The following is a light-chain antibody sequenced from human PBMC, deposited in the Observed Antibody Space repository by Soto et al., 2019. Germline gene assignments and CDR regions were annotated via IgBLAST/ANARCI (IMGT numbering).Light chain of an antibody. CDR1: QSVGSY. CDR2: VAS. V-gene: IGKV3-20*01. J-gene: IGKJ1*01. CDR3: QHYGGQPPWT. Sequence: ENVLTQSPGTLSLSPGERATLSCRASQSVGSYLGWYQKKPGQAPRLLIYVASNRATGIPDRFSGSGSGTDFPLTISRLEPEDFAVYYCQHYGGQPPWTFGQGTKVEIK.